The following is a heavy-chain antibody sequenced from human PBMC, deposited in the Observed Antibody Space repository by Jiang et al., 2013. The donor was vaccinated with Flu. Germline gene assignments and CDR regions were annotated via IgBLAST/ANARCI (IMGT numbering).Heavy chain of an antibody. V-gene: IGHV6-1*01. CDR1: GDSVSSNSAT. J-gene: IGHJ5*02. CDR2: TFYRSKWYN. CDR3: ARDRGELPRFRPNWFDP. Sequence: QTLSLTCAISGDSVSSNSATWNWIRQSPSRGLEWLGRTFYRSKWYNDYAVSVKSRITINPDTSKNQFSLQLNSVTPEDTAVYYCARDRGELPRFRPNWFDPGPGNPGHRLL. D-gene: IGHD3-10*01.